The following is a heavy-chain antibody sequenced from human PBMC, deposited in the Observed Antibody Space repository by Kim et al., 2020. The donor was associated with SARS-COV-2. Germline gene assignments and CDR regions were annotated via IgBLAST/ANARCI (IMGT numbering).Heavy chain of an antibody. Sequence: GGSLRLSCAASGFTFSTYSMNWVRQAPGKGLEWVSSISSSSSYIYYADSVKGRFTISRDNAKNSLYLQMNNLRAEDTAVYYCARELGINMIRGAEKQDNWFDPWGQGTLVTVSS. V-gene: IGHV3-21*01. CDR1: GFTFSTYS. CDR3: ARELGINMIRGAEKQDNWFDP. J-gene: IGHJ5*02. D-gene: IGHD3-10*01. CDR2: ISSSSSYI.